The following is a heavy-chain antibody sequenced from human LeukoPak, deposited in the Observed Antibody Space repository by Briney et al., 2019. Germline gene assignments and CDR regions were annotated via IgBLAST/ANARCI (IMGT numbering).Heavy chain of an antibody. V-gene: IGHV1-69*04. CDR1: GGTFSSYT. Sequence: SVKVSCKASGGTFSSYTISWVRQAPGQGLEWMGRMIPTLGIANYAQKFQGRVTITADKSTSTAYMELSSLRSEDTAVYYCARDWSGYCSSTSCFHYYFDYWGQGTMVTVSS. CDR3: ARDWSGYCSSTSCFHYYFDY. CDR2: MIPTLGIA. J-gene: IGHJ4*02. D-gene: IGHD2-2*03.